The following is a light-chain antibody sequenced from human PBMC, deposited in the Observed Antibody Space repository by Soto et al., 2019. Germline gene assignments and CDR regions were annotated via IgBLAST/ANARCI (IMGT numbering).Light chain of an antibody. J-gene: IGKJ3*01. CDR1: QSVSDNS. V-gene: IGKV3-20*01. Sequence: EIVLTQSPGTLSLSPGERATLSCRASQSVSDNSLAWYQQKPGQAPRLLIYSASHRATDIPDRFSGSGSATDFTLAISSLEPEDFAVYYCRQYGSSPQTFGPGTKVDI. CDR2: SAS. CDR3: RQYGSSPQT.